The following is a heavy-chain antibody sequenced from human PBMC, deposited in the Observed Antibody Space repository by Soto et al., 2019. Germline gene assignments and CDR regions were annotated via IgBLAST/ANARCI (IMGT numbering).Heavy chain of an antibody. CDR1: GDPLISYV. CDR2: IIPIFGTA. V-gene: IGHV1-69*01. CDR3: ASARYNTYYYDSSGSQVNAHDI. D-gene: IGHD3-22*01. Sequence: GXSVKVACKASGDPLISYVSIWVRQAPGQGLEWMGGIIPIFGTANYAQKFQGRVTITADESTSTAYMELSSLRSEDTAVYYCASARYNTYYYDSSGSQVNAHDICAQRTRGTVSS. J-gene: IGHJ3*02.